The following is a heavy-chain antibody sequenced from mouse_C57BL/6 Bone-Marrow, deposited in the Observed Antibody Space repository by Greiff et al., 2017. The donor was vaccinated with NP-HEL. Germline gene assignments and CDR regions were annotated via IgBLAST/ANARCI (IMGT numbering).Heavy chain of an antibody. CDR3: ARPDYYDYDDYAMDY. Sequence: EVNVVESGGGLVKPGGSLKLSCAASGFTFSDYGMHWVRQAPEKGLEWVAYISSGSSTIYYADTVKGRFTISRDNAKNTLFLQMTSLRSEDTAMYYCARPDYYDYDDYAMDYWGQGTSVTVSS. CDR1: GFTFSDYG. D-gene: IGHD2-4*01. V-gene: IGHV5-17*01. CDR2: ISSGSSTI. J-gene: IGHJ4*01.